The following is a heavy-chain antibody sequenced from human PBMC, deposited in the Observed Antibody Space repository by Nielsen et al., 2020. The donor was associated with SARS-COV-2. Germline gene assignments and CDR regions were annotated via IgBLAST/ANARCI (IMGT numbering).Heavy chain of an antibody. CDR2: VYLSGST. V-gene: IGHV4-59*08. J-gene: IGHJ4*02. Sequence: GSLRLSCSVSSGSISGYYWSWVPQLPGKGLEWFAYVYLSGSTNYNPSLKSRVTISVDTSKNQFSLKLRSVTAADTAVYYCARHSGSIEGRPFDSWGQGTLVTVSS. CDR1: SGSISGYY. CDR3: ARHSGSIEGRPFDS. D-gene: IGHD6-6*01.